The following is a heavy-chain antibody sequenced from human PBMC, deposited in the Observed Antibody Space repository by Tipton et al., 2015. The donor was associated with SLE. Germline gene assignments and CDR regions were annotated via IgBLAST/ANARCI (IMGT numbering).Heavy chain of an antibody. J-gene: IGHJ4*02. V-gene: IGHV3-66*01. CDR2: IYSGGST. CDR1: GFTVSSNY. D-gene: IGHD3-3*01. CDR3: AREGYDFWSGYLYYFDY. Sequence: SLRLSCAASGFTVSSNYMSWVRQAPGKGLEWVSVIYSGGSTYYADSVKGRFTISRDNSKNTLYLQMNSLRAEDTAVYYCAREGYDFWSGYLYYFDYWGQGTLVTVSS.